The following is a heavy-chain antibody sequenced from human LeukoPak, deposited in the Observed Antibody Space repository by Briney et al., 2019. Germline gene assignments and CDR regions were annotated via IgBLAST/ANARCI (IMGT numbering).Heavy chain of an antibody. Sequence: SETLSLTCAVYGGSFSGYYWSWIRQPPGKGVEWIREINHSGSTNYNPSLKSRVTISVDTSKNQFSLKLSSVTAADTAAYYCARGGGDCSSTSCYAFDIWGQGTMVSVSS. CDR1: GGSFSGYY. CDR3: ARGGGDCSSTSCYAFDI. D-gene: IGHD2-2*01. CDR2: INHSGST. V-gene: IGHV4-34*01. J-gene: IGHJ3*02.